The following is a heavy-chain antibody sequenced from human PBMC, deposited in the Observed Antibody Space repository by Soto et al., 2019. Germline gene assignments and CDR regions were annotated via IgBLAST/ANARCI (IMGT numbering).Heavy chain of an antibody. Sequence: LRLSCAASGFPFSSYGMHWVRPAPGKGLERVAGIWCDGSNKYYADSVKDRFTISRDNSKNTLYLQMNSLRAEDTAVYYCARDYQRWFGESTGYFDYWGQGTLVTVSS. D-gene: IGHD3-10*01. J-gene: IGHJ4*02. CDR3: ARDYQRWFGESTGYFDY. CDR1: GFPFSSYG. V-gene: IGHV3-33*01. CDR2: IWCDGSNK.